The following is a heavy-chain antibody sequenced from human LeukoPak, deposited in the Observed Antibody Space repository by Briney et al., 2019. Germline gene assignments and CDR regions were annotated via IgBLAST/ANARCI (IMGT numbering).Heavy chain of an antibody. CDR3: ARDREMGTIRNGFDV. CDR2: ISTSSSYM. V-gene: IGHV3-21*01. Sequence: KSGGSLRLSCAASGFTFSAYSMNWVRQAPGKGLEWVSSISTSSSYMYYADSVKGRFTVSRDNAKNSLFLQMNSLRAEDTALYYCARDREMGTIRNGFDVWGQGTIVSVSS. CDR1: GFTFSAYS. J-gene: IGHJ3*01. D-gene: IGHD5-24*01.